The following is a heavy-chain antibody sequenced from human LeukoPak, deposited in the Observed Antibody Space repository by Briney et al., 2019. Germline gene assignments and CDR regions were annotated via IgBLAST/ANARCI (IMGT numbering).Heavy chain of an antibody. Sequence: GGSLRLSCAASGFNFSIYSMNWVRQAPGKGLEWVSYITRSSTTIYYADSVKGRFTISRDNAKNSLYLQMNSLRVEDTAIYYCAKVNSDYVWGATHIWGQGSMVTVSS. J-gene: IGHJ3*02. V-gene: IGHV3-48*01. CDR1: GFNFSIYS. D-gene: IGHD3-16*01. CDR2: ITRSSTTI. CDR3: AKVNSDYVWGATHI.